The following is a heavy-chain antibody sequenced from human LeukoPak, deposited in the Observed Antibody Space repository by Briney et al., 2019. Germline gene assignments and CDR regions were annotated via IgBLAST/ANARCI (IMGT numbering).Heavy chain of an antibody. V-gene: IGHV4-39*01. CDR2: IYYSGSA. CDR1: GGSISSSSYY. J-gene: IGHJ4*02. CDR3: ARLVEMATK. D-gene: IGHD5-24*01. Sequence: PSETLPLTCTVSGGSISSSSYYWGWIRQPPGKGLEWIGSIYYSGSAYYNPSLKSRVTISVDTSKNQFSLKLTSVTAADTAVYYCARLVEMATKWGQGTLVTVSS.